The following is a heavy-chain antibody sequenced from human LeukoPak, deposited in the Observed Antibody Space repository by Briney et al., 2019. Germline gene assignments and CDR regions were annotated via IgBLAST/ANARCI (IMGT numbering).Heavy chain of an antibody. V-gene: IGHV4-59*12. CDR3: ARDPLVTMVRGVIIPDAFDI. J-gene: IGHJ3*02. CDR2: IYYSGST. D-gene: IGHD3-10*01. Sequence: SETLSLTCTVSGGSISSYYWSWIRQPPGKGLEWIGYIYYSGSTNYNPSLKSRVTISVDTSKNQFSLKLSSVTAADTAVYYCARDPLVTMVRGVIIPDAFDIWGQGTMVTVSS. CDR1: GGSISSYY.